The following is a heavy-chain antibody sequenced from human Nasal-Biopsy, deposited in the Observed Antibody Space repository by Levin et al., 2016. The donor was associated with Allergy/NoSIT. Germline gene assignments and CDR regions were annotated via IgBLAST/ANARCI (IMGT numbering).Heavy chain of an antibody. D-gene: IGHD3-9*01. Sequence: SETLSLTCVVSGGSISGAGYSWGWVRQPPGKGLEWIGYIYQGGSTHYKPSLKSRVTISVDRSKNQFSLKLRSVTAADTAVYYCARAPYDFLTGYSYYFDSWGQGTLVTVSS. CDR3: ARAPYDFLTGYSYYFDS. CDR1: GGSISGAGYS. V-gene: IGHV4-30-2*01. J-gene: IGHJ4*02. CDR2: IYQGGST.